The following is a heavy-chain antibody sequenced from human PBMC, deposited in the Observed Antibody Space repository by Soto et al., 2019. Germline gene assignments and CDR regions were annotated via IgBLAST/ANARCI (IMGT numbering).Heavy chain of an antibody. CDR1: GGSISSSSYY. Sequence: NPSETLSLTCTVSGGSISSSSYYWGWIRQPPGKGLEWIGSIYYSGSTYYNPSLKSRVTISVDTSKNQFSLKLSSVTAADTAVYYCARADRGPGVAARHTHFDYWGQGTLVTVSS. CDR2: IYYSGST. V-gene: IGHV4-39*01. CDR3: ARADRGPGVAARHTHFDY. D-gene: IGHD6-6*01. J-gene: IGHJ4*02.